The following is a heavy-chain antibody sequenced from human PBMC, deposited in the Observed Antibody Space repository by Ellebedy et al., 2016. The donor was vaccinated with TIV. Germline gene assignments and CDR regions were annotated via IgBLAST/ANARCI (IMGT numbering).Heavy chain of an antibody. CDR3: ARVGRFPHNWSFDY. CDR1: GFKLNEYW. J-gene: IGHJ4*02. Sequence: GESLKISCAASGFKLNEYWMAWVRQAPGKGLEWVSSIRDDADSMWYADSVRGRFVISRDAGETKTFLKMNSVRAEDTGLYFCARVGRFPHNWSFDYWGQGTLVTVSS. V-gene: IGHV3-7*01. D-gene: IGHD5-24*01. CDR2: IRDDADSM.